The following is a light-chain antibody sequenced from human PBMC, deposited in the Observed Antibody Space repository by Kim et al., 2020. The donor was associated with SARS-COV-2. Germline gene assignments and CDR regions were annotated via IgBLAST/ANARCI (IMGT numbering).Light chain of an antibody. J-gene: IGKJ2*01. V-gene: IGKV1-5*03. CDR3: QQYHNNPYT. CDR1: QDISPW. CDR2: KAS. Sequence: SAYVGDRVTITCRASQDISPWLAWYQQKPGKAPNLLIYKASNLESGVPSRFSGSGSGTEFTLTISSLQPDDFATYFCQQYHNNPYTFGQGTKLE.